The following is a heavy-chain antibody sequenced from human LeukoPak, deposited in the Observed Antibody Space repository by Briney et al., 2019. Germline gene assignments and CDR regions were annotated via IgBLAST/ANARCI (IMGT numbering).Heavy chain of an antibody. CDR2: INHSGST. D-gene: IGHD3-10*02. Sequence: SETLSLTCAVYGGSFSGYYWSWIRQPPGKGLEWIGEINHSGSTNYNPSLKSRVTISVETSKNQFSLKLSSVTAADTAVYYCASHSSYVSPFRFWGRGPLVTVSP. CDR3: ASHSSYVSPFRF. J-gene: IGHJ4*02. CDR1: GGSFSGYY. V-gene: IGHV4-34*01.